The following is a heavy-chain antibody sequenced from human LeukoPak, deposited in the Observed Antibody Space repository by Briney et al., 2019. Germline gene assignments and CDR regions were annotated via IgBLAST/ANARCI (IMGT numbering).Heavy chain of an antibody. CDR3: ARDPYSGTYGNTYYYYMDV. CDR1: GFSFSSYN. D-gene: IGHD1-26*01. CDR2: ITTSSTYT. Sequence: GGSLRLSCEASGFSFSSYNMYWVRKTPGKGLEWISSITTSSTYTFYADSVKGRFTISRDNARNSLYLQMNSLRVEDTAVYYCARDPYSGTYGNTYYYYMDVWGKGTTVTISS. V-gene: IGHV3-21*01. J-gene: IGHJ6*03.